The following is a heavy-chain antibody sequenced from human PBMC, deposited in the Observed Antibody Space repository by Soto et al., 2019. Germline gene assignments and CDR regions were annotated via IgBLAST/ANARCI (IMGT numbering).Heavy chain of an antibody. Sequence: QVQLVESGGGLVKPGGSLRLSCAASGFTFSDYYMSWIRQAPGKGLEWVSYISSSGSTIYYADSVKGRFTIYRDNAKNSLYLQMNSLRAEDTAVYYCARTGVGWNYGRGGREPHNWFDPWGQGTLVTVSS. CDR2: ISSSGSTI. J-gene: IGHJ5*02. CDR1: GFTFSDYY. CDR3: ARTGVGWNYGRGGREPHNWFDP. D-gene: IGHD1-7*01. V-gene: IGHV3-11*01.